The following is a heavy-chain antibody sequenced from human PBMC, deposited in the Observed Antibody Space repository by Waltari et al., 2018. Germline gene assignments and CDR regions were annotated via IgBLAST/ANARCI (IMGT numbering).Heavy chain of an antibody. J-gene: IGHJ4*02. D-gene: IGHD2-15*01. CDR2: VHRSGRS. CDR1: GDSMSSTDW. Sequence: QLQLQESGPGLVKPSGTLSLNCAVSGDSMSSTDWWSWLRQSPQKGLEWIGQVHRSGRSNYNPSFARRVTVSVDTSKNLFSLKVTSATAADTAIYFCARDRGRGIYLDTWGPGTLVTVSP. CDR3: ARDRGRGIYLDT. V-gene: IGHV4-4*02.